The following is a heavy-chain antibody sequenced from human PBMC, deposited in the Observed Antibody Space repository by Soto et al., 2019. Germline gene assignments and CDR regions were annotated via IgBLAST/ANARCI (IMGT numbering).Heavy chain of an antibody. CDR2: ISAYNGNT. CDR3: ARDNARTIFGVVIIGSYYYMDV. V-gene: IGHV1-18*01. D-gene: IGHD3-3*01. J-gene: IGHJ6*03. Sequence: ASVKVSCKASGYTFTSYGISWVRQAPGQGLEWMGWISAYNGNTNYAQKLQGRVTMTTDTSTSTAYMELRSLRSDDTAVYYCARDNARTIFGVVIIGSYYYMDVWGKGTTVTVSS. CDR1: GYTFTSYG.